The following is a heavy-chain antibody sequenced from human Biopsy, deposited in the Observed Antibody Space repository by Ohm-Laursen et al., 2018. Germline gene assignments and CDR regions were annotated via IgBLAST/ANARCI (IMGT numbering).Heavy chain of an antibody. CDR1: GASVKTSGYF. CDR3: VREPKTGTAEAWYFDL. CDR2: ISYNERT. Sequence: TLSFTWSVSGASVKTSGYFWAWIRQRPGNGLEWIGYISYNERTHYNPSLTSRLAISFDTSNNRISLQLRSVSVADTAVYYCVREPKTGTAEAWYFDLWGRGSPVTVPS. V-gene: IGHV4-31*02. J-gene: IGHJ2*01. D-gene: IGHD3-9*01.